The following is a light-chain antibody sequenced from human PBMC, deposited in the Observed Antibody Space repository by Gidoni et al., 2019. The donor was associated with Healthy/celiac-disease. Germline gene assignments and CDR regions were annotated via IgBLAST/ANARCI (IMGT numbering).Light chain of an antibody. Sequence: DIQLTQSPSTLSASVGDRVTITSRASQSISSWLALYQQQPGKAPKLLISKASSVESGVPSRFSGSGSGTEFTLTISSLQPYDFATYYCQQYNSYPYTFGQGTKLEIK. CDR2: KAS. CDR1: QSISSW. V-gene: IGKV1-5*03. J-gene: IGKJ2*01. CDR3: QQYNSYPYT.